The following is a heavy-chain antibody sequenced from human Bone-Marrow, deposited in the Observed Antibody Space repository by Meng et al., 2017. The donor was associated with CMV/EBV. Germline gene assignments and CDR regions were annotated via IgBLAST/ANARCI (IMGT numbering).Heavy chain of an antibody. V-gene: IGHV1-2*02. CDR2: VNPNSGGT. J-gene: IGHJ4*02. D-gene: IGHD3-9*01. CDR3: ARDRYYTYDY. CDR1: GYTFTGYY. Sequence: ASVKVSCKASGYTFTGYYIHWVRQAPRQGLEWMGWVNPNSGGTNYAQKFQGRVTMTRDTSISTAYMELSRLRSDDTAVYYCARDRYYTYDYWGQGTLVTVSS.